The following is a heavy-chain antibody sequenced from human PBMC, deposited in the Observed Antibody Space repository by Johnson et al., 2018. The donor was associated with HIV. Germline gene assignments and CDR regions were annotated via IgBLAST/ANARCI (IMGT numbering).Heavy chain of an antibody. D-gene: IGHD5-24*01. CDR1: GFTFSDYY. Sequence: EVQLVESGGGLVKPGGSLRLPCAASGFTFSDYYMSWIRQAPGKGLEWVSAISGSGGSTYYADSVKGRFTISRDNSKNTLYLQMNRLRAEDTAVYYCAREWLYGFDIWGQWTMVTVSS. CDR3: AREWLYGFDI. J-gene: IGHJ3*02. V-gene: IGHV3-23*04. CDR2: ISGSGGST.